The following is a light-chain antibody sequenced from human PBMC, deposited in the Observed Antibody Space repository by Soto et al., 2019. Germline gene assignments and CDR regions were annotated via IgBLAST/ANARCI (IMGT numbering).Light chain of an antibody. CDR2: EVS. CDR3: SSYTSSSTLDV. CDR1: SSDDGGYNY. Sequence: QSVLTQPASVSGSPGQSITISCTGTSSDDGGYNYVSWYQQHPGKAPKLMIYEVSNRPSGVSNRFSGSKSGNTASLTISGLQAEDEADYYCSSYTSSSTLDVFGGGTKLTVL. J-gene: IGLJ2*01. V-gene: IGLV2-14*01.